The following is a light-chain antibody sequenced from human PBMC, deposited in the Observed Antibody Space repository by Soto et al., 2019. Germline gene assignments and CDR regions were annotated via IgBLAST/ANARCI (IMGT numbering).Light chain of an antibody. Sequence: MTHPPIPLSSSVRERLTLTCLASQSISSYLNWYQQKPGKAPKLLIYAAASLQSGVPSRFSGSGSGTDFTLTISSLQPEDFATYYCQQSYSTPRTFGGGTKVDI. CDR3: QQSYSTPRT. CDR2: AAA. CDR1: QSISSY. J-gene: IGKJ4*01. V-gene: IGKV1-39*01.